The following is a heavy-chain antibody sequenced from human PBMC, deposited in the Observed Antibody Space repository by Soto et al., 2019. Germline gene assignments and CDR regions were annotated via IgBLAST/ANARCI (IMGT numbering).Heavy chain of an antibody. CDR2: ISSSSSYI. CDR1: GFTFSSYS. J-gene: IGHJ6*03. CDR3: ARGGYSNYDDDCYYYMDV. Sequence: EVQLVESGGGLVKPGGSLRLSCAASGFTFSSYSMNWVRQAPGKGLEWVSSISSSSSYIYYADSVKGRFTISRDNAKNSLYLQMNSLRAEDTAVYYCARGGYSNYDDDCYYYMDVWGKGTTVTVSS. D-gene: IGHD4-4*01. V-gene: IGHV3-21*01.